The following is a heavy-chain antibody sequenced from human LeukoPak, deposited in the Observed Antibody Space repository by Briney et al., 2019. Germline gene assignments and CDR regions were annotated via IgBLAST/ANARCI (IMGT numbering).Heavy chain of an antibody. CDR2: INPSIGDT. Sequence: ASVKVSCKASGYTFTSYGISWVRQAPGQGLEWMGIINPSIGDTSYAQKFQDRVTMTRDTSMSTVYMELRSLRSEDTAVYFCARVPSSYYYGMDVWGQGTTVTVSS. CDR1: GYTFTSYG. V-gene: IGHV1-46*01. J-gene: IGHJ6*02. CDR3: ARVPSSYYYGMDV. D-gene: IGHD2-2*01.